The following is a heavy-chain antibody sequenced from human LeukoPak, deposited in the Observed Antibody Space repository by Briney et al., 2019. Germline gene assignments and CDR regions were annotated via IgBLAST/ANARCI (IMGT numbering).Heavy chain of an antibody. D-gene: IGHD3-10*01. CDR1: GFTFSDHY. CDR2: ISSSSSYT. CDR3: ARDFGANNWFDP. J-gene: IGHJ5*02. V-gene: IGHV3-11*06. Sequence: GGSLRLSCAASGFTFSDHYMSWIRQAPGKGLEWVSYISSSSSYTNYADSVKGRFTISRDNAKNSLYLQMNSLRAEDTAVYYCARDFGANNWFDPWGQGTLVTVSS.